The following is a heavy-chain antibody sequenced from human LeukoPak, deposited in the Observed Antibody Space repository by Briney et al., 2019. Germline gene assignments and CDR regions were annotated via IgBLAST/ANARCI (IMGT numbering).Heavy chain of an antibody. CDR3: ARDHASLY. CDR1: GFTFSSYA. CDR2: ISYDGSNK. V-gene: IGHV3-30-3*01. J-gene: IGHJ4*02. Sequence: GRSLRLSCAASGFTFSSYAMHWVRQAPGKGLEWVAVISYDGSNKYYADSVKGRFTISRDNSKNTLYLQMNSLRAEDTAVYYCARDHASLYWRQGTLVTVSS.